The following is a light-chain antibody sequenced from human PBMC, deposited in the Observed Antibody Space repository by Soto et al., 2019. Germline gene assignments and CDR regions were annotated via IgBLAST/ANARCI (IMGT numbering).Light chain of an antibody. J-gene: IGKJ1*01. CDR1: QSISSW. CDR3: QQYNDNWT. CDR2: KAS. Sequence: DIQMTQSPSTLSASVGDRVTITCRASQSISSWLAWYQQKPGKAPKLLIYKASTLQSGVPSRFSGSGSGTEFTLAISSLQPADFATYYCQQYNDNWTFGQGTKVEIK. V-gene: IGKV1-5*03.